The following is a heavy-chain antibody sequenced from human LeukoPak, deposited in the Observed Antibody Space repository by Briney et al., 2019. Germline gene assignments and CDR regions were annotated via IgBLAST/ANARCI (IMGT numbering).Heavy chain of an antibody. J-gene: IGHJ4*02. CDR3: VRDYYGSSFGY. CDR1: GFTVSSNY. D-gene: IGHD3-10*01. V-gene: IGHV3-53*01. Sequence: QPGGSLRLSCAASGFTVSSNYMSWVRQAPGKGLEWVSVIYRGGSTYYADSVKGRFTISRDNAKNTLDLQMNSLRADDTAVYYCVRDYYGSSFGYWGQGTLVTVSS. CDR2: IYRGGST.